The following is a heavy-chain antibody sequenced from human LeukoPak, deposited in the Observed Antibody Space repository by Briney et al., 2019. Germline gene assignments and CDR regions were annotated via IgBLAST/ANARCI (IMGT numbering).Heavy chain of an antibody. V-gene: IGHV1-69*05. CDR2: IIPIFGTA. D-gene: IGHD3-22*01. J-gene: IGHJ3*02. CDR3: ARALYDSSGLEPLDAFDI. CDR1: GGTFSSYA. Sequence: SVKVSCKASGGTFSSYAISWVRQDPGQGLEWMGGIIPIFGTANYAQKFQGRVTITTDESTSTAYMELSSLRSEDTAVYYCARALYDSSGLEPLDAFDIWGQGTMVTVSS.